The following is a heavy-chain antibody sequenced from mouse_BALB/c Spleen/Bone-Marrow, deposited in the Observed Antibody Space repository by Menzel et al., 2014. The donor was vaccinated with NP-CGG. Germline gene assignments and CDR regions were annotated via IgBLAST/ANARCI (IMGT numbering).Heavy chain of an antibody. J-gene: IGHJ4*01. Sequence: EVQGVESGGDLVKPGGSLKLSCAASGFTFSSYGMSWGRQTPDKRLEWVATISSGGSNTYYPDSVKGRFTISRDNAKNTLYLQMSSLKSEDTGMYYCARHQRYYAMDYWGQGTSVTVSS. CDR2: ISSGGSNT. CDR1: GFTFSSYG. V-gene: IGHV5-6*01. CDR3: ARHQRYYAMDY.